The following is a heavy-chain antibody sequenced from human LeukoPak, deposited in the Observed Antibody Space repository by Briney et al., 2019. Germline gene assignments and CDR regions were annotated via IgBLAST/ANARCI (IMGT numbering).Heavy chain of an antibody. J-gene: IGHJ5*02. CDR3: ARHEYSGSYYGLSWFDP. V-gene: IGHV4-39*01. D-gene: IGHD1-26*01. Sequence: SETLSLTCTVSGVSISSSGYYWGWIRQPPGKGLEWVASIYYSGSTYYNPSLKSRVTISVDTSKNQLSLKLSSLTAADTAVYYCARHEYSGSYYGLSWFDPWGQGTLVTVSS. CDR1: GVSISSSGYY. CDR2: IYYSGST.